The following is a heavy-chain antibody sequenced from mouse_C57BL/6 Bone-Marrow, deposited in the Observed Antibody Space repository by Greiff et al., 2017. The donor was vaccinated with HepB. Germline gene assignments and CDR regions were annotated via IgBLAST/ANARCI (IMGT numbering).Heavy chain of an antibody. CDR3: ARSGYGSSLHWYFDV. V-gene: IGHV1-55*01. J-gene: IGHJ1*03. Sequence: QVHVKQPGAELVKPGASVKMSCKASGYTFTSYWITWVKQRPGQGLEWIGDIYPGSGSTNYNEKFKSKATLTVDTSSSTAYMQLSSLTSEDSAVYYCARSGYGSSLHWYFDVWGTGTTVTVSS. CDR1: GYTFTSYW. D-gene: IGHD1-1*01. CDR2: IYPGSGST.